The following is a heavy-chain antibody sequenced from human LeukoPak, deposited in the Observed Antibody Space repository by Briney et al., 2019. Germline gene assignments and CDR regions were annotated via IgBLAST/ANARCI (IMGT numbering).Heavy chain of an antibody. Sequence: SETLSLTCAAYGGSFSGYYWSWIRQPPGKGLEWIGEINHSGSTNYNPSLKSRVTISVDTSKNQFSLKLSSVTAADTAVYYCARTRYYYNSRSYGAPYYFDYWGQGTLVTVSS. V-gene: IGHV4-34*01. D-gene: IGHD3-10*01. CDR3: ARTRYYYNSRSYGAPYYFDY. CDR1: GGSFSGYY. CDR2: INHSGST. J-gene: IGHJ4*02.